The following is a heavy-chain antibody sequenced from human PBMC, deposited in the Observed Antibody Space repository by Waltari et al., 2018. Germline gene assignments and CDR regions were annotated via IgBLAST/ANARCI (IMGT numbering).Heavy chain of an antibody. CDR2: IRSRTSII. J-gene: IGHJ3*02. CDR3: ARVARDAFDI. V-gene: IGHV3-48*01. Sequence: VQLVVSGGVLVPPGGCLMLACAASGFTFSCYNVNCVRQATGKGLEWVSYIRSRTSIIHNADSVKGLFTISRDNDKNSLSLQMNSLRAEDTAVYFCARVARDAFDIWGQGTMVTVSS. CDR1: GFTFSCYN.